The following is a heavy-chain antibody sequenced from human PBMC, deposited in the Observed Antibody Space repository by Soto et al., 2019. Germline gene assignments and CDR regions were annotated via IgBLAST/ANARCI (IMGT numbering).Heavy chain of an antibody. CDR3: VNPPRIVGAKGGDAFDI. CDR2: ISSNGGST. V-gene: IGHV3-64D*08. J-gene: IGHJ3*02. Sequence: GGSLRLSCSASGFTFSSYAMHWVRQAPGKGLEYVSAISSNGGSTYYADSVKGRFTISRDNSKNTLYLQMSSLRAEDTAVYYCVNPPRIVGAKGGDAFDIWGQGTMVTVSS. CDR1: GFTFSSYA. D-gene: IGHD1-26*01.